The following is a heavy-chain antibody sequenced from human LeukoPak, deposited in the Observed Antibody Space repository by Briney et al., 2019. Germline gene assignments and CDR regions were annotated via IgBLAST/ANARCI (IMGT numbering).Heavy chain of an antibody. CDR3: ARDSGYSSGRFDY. CDR1: GFTFSSYS. D-gene: IGHD6-19*01. J-gene: IGHJ4*02. Sequence: GGSLRLSCAASGFTFSSYSMNWVRQAPGKGLEWVSSFSSGSTYIYYADSVKGRFTISRDNAKNSLYLQMNSLRAEDTAVYYCARDSGYSSGRFDYRGQGTLVTVSS. CDR2: FSSGSTYI. V-gene: IGHV3-21*01.